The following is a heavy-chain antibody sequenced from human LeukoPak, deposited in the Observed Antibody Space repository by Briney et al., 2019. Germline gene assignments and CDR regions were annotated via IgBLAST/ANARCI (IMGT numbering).Heavy chain of an antibody. CDR2: ISAYNGNT. Sequence: ASVKVSCKASGYTFTSYGISWVRQAPRQGLEWMGWISAYNGNTNYAQKLQGRVTMTTDTSTSTAYMELRSLRSDDTAVYYCAVDYDSSGYDGYWGQGTLVTVSS. D-gene: IGHD3-22*01. CDR3: AVDYDSSGYDGY. J-gene: IGHJ4*02. V-gene: IGHV1-18*01. CDR1: GYTFTSYG.